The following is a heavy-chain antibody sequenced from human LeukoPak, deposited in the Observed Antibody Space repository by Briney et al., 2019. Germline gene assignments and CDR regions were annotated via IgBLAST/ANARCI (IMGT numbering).Heavy chain of an antibody. D-gene: IGHD3-22*01. CDR3: ARFRADYDSSGYYYPALSVDY. Sequence: SETLSLTCTVSGGSISSKYWTWIRQPPGKGLEWIGYIYYSGSTNYNPSLKSRVTISVDTSKNQFSLKLSSVTAADTAVYYCARFRADYDSSGYYYPALSVDYWGQGTLDTVSS. V-gene: IGHV4-59*01. J-gene: IGHJ4*02. CDR2: IYYSGST. CDR1: GGSISSKY.